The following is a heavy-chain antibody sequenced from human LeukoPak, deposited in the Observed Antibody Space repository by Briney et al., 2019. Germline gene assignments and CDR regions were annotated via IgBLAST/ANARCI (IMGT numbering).Heavy chain of an antibody. J-gene: IGHJ5*02. D-gene: IGHD5-12*01. CDR2: IIPIFGTA. Sequence: SVKVSCKASGGTFSSYAISWVRQAPRQELEWMGGIIPIFGTANYAQKFQGRVTITADESTSTAYMELSSLRSEDTAVYYCAREDIVATRWFDPWGQGTLVTVSS. CDR3: AREDIVATRWFDP. V-gene: IGHV1-69*13. CDR1: GGTFSSYA.